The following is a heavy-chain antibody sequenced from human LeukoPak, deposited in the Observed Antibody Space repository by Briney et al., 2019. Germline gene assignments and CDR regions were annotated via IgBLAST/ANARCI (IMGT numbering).Heavy chain of an antibody. J-gene: IGHJ4*02. D-gene: IGHD2-2*02. CDR1: GFTFSSYA. Sequence: GGSLRLSCAASGFTFSSYAMHWVRQAPGKGLEWVAVISYDGSDKYYADSVKGRFTISRDNSKNTLYLQMNSLRAEDTAVYYCARDGGYCSSTSCYKMNFDYWGQGTLVTVSS. CDR2: ISYDGSDK. V-gene: IGHV3-30-3*01. CDR3: ARDGGYCSSTSCYKMNFDY.